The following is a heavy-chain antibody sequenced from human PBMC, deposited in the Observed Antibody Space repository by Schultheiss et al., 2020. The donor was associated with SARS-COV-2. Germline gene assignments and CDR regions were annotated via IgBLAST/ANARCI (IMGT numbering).Heavy chain of an antibody. CDR1: GFTFSRYS. CDR2: ISGSGDKK. Sequence: GGSLRLSCAASGFTFSRYSLTWVRQAPGKGLEWLSFISGSGDKKFYADSVKGRFTISRDNAKNTLYLQMNSLRAEDTAVYYCAKLGSDYGDYVGYWGQGTLVTVSS. D-gene: IGHD4-17*01. CDR3: AKLGSDYGDYVGY. J-gene: IGHJ4*02. V-gene: IGHV3-23*01.